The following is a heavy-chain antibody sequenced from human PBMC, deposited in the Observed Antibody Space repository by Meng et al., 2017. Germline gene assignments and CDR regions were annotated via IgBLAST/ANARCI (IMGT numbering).Heavy chain of an antibody. CDR1: GFTFSSYA. CDR3: ARDKEDSSSWYFPWFDP. J-gene: IGHJ5*01. D-gene: IGHD6-13*01. CDR2: ISDDGSNK. Sequence: GESPKIPCAASGFTFSSYAMHWVRQAPGKGLEWLAVISDDGSNKYYADSVKGRFTISRDNSKNTLYLQTNSLSAEDTAVYYCARDKEDSSSWYFPWFDPWGQGTPVTVSS. V-gene: IGHV3-30*01.